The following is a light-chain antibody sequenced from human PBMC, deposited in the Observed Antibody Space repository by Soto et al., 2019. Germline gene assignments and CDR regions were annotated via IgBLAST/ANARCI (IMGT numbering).Light chain of an antibody. J-gene: IGLJ2*01. CDR1: TGADTSGYY. V-gene: IGLV7-43*01. CDR3: LLFYGEGVV. CDR2: STT. Sequence: QAVVTQEPSLTVSPGGTVTLTCASSTGADTSGYYPNWFQQKPGQPTRALIYSTTYKHSWTPARFSGSLLVGKAALTLSGVQPEDEADYYCLLFYGEGVVFGGGTKLTVL.